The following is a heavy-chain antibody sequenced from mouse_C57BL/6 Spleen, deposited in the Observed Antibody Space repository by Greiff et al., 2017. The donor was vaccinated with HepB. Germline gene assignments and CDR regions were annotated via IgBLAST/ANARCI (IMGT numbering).Heavy chain of an antibody. CDR3: ARHGPYYYGSSDYYAMYY. V-gene: IGHV1-62-2*01. J-gene: IGHJ4*01. CDR2: FYPGSGSI. D-gene: IGHD1-1*01. CDR1: GYTFTEYT. Sequence: QVQLQQSGAELVKPGASVKLSCKASGYTFTEYTIHWVKQRSGQGLEWIGWFYPGSGSIKYNEKFKDKATLTADKSSSSVFMELSRLTSEDSAVYFCARHGPYYYGSSDYYAMYYWGQGTSVTVSS.